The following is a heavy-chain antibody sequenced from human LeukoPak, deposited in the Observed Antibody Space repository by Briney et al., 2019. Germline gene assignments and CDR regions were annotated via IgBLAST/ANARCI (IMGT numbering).Heavy chain of an antibody. CDR1: GFTFSSYG. V-gene: IGHV3-30*18. CDR3: AKETYDSSGYYSGGFSDY. Sequence: PGGSLRLSCAASGFTFSSYGMHWVRQAPGKGLEWVAVISYDGSNKYYADSVKGRFTISRDNSKNTLYLQMNSLRAEDTALYYCAKETYDSSGYYSGGFSDYWGQGTLVTVSS. J-gene: IGHJ4*02. CDR2: ISYDGSNK. D-gene: IGHD3-22*01.